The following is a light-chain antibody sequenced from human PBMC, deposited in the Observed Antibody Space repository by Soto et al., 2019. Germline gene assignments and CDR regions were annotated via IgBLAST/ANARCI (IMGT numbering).Light chain of an antibody. Sequence: EIVMTQSPATLSVSPGEGATLTCRASQRRYGDLAWYVQKPGQAPRRVVHGASIGATGVPARFTGSGSGTEFTLTINGLQSEDFAVYYCQHYISWPITFGQGTRVENK. V-gene: IGKV3D-15*01. J-gene: IGKJ5*01. CDR3: QHYISWPIT. CDR2: GAS. CDR1: QRRYGD.